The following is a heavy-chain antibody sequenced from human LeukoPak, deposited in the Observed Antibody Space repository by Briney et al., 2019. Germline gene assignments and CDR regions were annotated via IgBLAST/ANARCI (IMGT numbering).Heavy chain of an antibody. Sequence: GGSLRLSCAASGFTFDDYAMHWVRQAPGKGLEWVSGISWNSGSIGYADSVKGRFTISRDNAKNSLYLQMNSLRAEDTALYYCAKGRGGSYGYYYYGMDVWGQGTTVTVSS. J-gene: IGHJ6*02. CDR1: GFTFDDYA. V-gene: IGHV3-9*01. D-gene: IGHD1-26*01. CDR2: ISWNSGSI. CDR3: AKGRGGSYGYYYYGMDV.